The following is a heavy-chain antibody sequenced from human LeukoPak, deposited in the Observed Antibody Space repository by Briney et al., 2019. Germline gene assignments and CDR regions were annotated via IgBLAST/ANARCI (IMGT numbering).Heavy chain of an antibody. CDR3: ARRLTQYDCFDP. D-gene: IGHD2-2*01. CDR1: GDSVSSNSVT. Sequence: SQTLSPTCAISGDSVSSNSVTWNWIRQSPSRGLGWLGRTYYRSTWYNDYAVPVRGRITVNPDTSKNQFSLHLNSVTPEDTAVYYCARRLTQYDCFDPWGQGILVTVSS. J-gene: IGHJ5*02. V-gene: IGHV6-1*01. CDR2: TYYRSTWYN.